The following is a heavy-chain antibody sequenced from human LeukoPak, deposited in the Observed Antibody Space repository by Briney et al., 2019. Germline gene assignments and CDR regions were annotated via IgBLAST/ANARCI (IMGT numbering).Heavy chain of an antibody. Sequence: GESLKISCKGSGYSFTSYWIGWVRQMPGKGLEWMGIIYPGDSDTRYSPSFQGQVTISADKSISTAYLQWSSLKASDTAMYYCARSPPGVVASWSWFDPWGQGTLVTVSS. V-gene: IGHV5-51*01. CDR2: IYPGDSDT. J-gene: IGHJ5*02. D-gene: IGHD2-15*01. CDR1: GYSFTSYW. CDR3: ARSPPGVVASWSWFDP.